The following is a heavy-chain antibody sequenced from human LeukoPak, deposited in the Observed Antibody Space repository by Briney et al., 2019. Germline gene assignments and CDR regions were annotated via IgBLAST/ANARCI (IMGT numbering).Heavy chain of an antibody. CDR1: GGTFSSYA. CDR2: IIPILGIA. J-gene: IGHJ4*02. D-gene: IGHD5-18*01. V-gene: IGHV1-69*04. Sequence: SVKLSCKAFGGTFSSYANSWERQAPGQGLEWMGRIIPILGIANYAQKFQGRVTITADKSTSTAYMELSSLRSEDTAVYYCARDRNSYGPTFDYWGQGTLVTVSS. CDR3: ARDRNSYGPTFDY.